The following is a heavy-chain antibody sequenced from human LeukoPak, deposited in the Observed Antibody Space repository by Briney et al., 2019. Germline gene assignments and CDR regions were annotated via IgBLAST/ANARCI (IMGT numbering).Heavy chain of an antibody. D-gene: IGHD3-22*01. CDR3: ASLRYYYDSSGYSPTDAFDI. CDR1: GFTFSSYG. J-gene: IGHJ3*02. V-gene: IGHV3-30*03. Sequence: GGSLRLSRAASGFTFSSYGMHWVRRAPGKGLEWVAVISVDGSNEYYADSVKGRFTISRDNSKNTLYLQMNSLRAEDTAVYYCASLRYYYDSSGYSPTDAFDIWGQGTMVTVSS. CDR2: ISVDGSNE.